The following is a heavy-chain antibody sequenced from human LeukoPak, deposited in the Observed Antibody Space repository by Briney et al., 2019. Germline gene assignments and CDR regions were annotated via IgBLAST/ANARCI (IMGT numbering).Heavy chain of an antibody. Sequence: ASVKVSCKASGGTFSSYAISRVRQAPGQGLEWMGGIIPIFGTANYAQKFQGRVTITTDESTSTAYMELSSLRSEDTAVYYCARGTKDFWSGYYLDYWGQGTLVTVSS. CDR1: GGTFSSYA. CDR2: IIPIFGTA. J-gene: IGHJ4*02. CDR3: ARGTKDFWSGYYLDY. D-gene: IGHD3-3*01. V-gene: IGHV1-69*05.